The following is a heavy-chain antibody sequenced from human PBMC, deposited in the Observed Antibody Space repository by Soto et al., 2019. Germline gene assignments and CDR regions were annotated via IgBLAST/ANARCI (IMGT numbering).Heavy chain of an antibody. CDR2: ISANGQGI. CDR1: GFTFSTYA. V-gene: IGHV3-23*01. CDR3: AKDRNYPRDQFHY. Sequence: GSLRLSCAASGFTFSTYALSWVRQAPGKGLEWVSAISANGQGIYYADSVRGRFTISRDNSKNTIFLHMDSLRAEDTAVYYCAKDRNYPRDQFHYWGQGTLVTVSS. J-gene: IGHJ4*02. D-gene: IGHD1-7*01.